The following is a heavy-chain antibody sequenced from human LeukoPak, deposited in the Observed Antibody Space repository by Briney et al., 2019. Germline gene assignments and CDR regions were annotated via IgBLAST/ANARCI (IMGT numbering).Heavy chain of an antibody. V-gene: IGHV3-30*02. J-gene: IGHJ4*02. Sequence: GGSLRLSCAASGFTFTTYGMHWVRQAPGKGLEWVAFIRFDGTNKYYADSVKGRFTISRDNSKNTVHVQMNSLTPEDTAVYYCAKDSAYYLYYFDYWGQGTLVTVSS. CDR3: AKDSAYYLYYFDY. D-gene: IGHD3-22*01. CDR1: GFTFTTYG. CDR2: IRFDGTNK.